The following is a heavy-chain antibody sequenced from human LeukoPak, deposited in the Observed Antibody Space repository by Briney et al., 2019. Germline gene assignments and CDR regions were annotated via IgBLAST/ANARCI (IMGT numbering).Heavy chain of an antibody. Sequence: PGGSLRLSCVDSGFSFRSYWMSWVRQAPGKGLEWVANTKQDDSEKYYVDSVKGRFSISRDNAKNSLYQQMNSLRVEDTAVYYCAREPSYLGGWGQGTLVTVSS. CDR2: TKQDDSEK. V-gene: IGHV3-7*01. CDR1: GFSFRSYW. J-gene: IGHJ4*02. CDR3: AREPSYLGG.